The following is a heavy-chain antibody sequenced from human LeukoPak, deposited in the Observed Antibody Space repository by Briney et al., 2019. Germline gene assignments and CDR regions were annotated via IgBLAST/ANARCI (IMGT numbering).Heavy chain of an antibody. V-gene: IGHV4-31*11. CDR3: ARDHRQWLVFDY. CDR2: IYYSGST. Sequence: SETLSLTCAVSGGSISSGGYYWSWIRQHPGKGLEWIGYIYYSGSTYYNPSLKSRVTISVDTSKNQFSLKLSSVTAADTAVYYCARDHRQWLVFDYWGQGTLVTVSS. CDR1: GGSISSGGYY. J-gene: IGHJ4*02. D-gene: IGHD6-19*01.